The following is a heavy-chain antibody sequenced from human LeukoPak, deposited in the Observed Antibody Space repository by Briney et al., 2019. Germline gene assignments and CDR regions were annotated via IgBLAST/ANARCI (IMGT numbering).Heavy chain of an antibody. CDR1: GGSISSYY. Sequence: SETLSLTCTVSGGSISSYYWSWIRQPPGKGLEWIGYIYYSGSTNYNPSLKSRVTISVDTSKNQFSLKLSSVTAADTAVYYCASHGGPCTNGVCYTHGMDVWGQGTTVTVSS. V-gene: IGHV4-59*01. CDR3: ASHGGPCTNGVCYTHGMDV. D-gene: IGHD2-8*01. J-gene: IGHJ6*02. CDR2: IYYSGST.